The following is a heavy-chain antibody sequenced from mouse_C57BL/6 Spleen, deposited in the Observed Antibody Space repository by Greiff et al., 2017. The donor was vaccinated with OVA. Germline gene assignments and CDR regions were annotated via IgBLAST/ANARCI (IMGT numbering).Heavy chain of an antibody. CDR3: ARSGAMDY. D-gene: IGHD4-1*01. CDR2: INPGSGGT. CDR1: GYAFTNYL. V-gene: IGHV1-54*01. Sequence: VQLQQSGAELVRPGTSVKVSCKASGYAFTNYLIEWVKQRPGQGLEWIGVINPGSGGTNYNEKFKGKATLTADKSSSTAYMQLSSLTSEDSAVYFCARSGAMDYWGQGTSVTVSS. J-gene: IGHJ4*01.